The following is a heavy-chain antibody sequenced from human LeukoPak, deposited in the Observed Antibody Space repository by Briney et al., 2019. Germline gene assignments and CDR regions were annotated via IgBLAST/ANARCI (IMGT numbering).Heavy chain of an antibody. CDR1: GGSITDTTYY. V-gene: IGHV4-39*07. J-gene: IGHJ5*02. CDR2: IYYSGRT. Sequence: SETLSLTCTVSGGSITDTTYYWGWIRQPPGKGLEWIGNIYYSGRTYYNPSLKSRVTISADTSKNHFSLRVTSVTAADTAVYYCARSRDNWFDPWSQGTLVTVSS. CDR3: ARSRDNWFDP.